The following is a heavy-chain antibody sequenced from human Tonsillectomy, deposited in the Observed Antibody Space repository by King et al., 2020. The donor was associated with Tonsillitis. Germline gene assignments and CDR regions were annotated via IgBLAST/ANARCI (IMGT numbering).Heavy chain of an antibody. CDR3: ARLGPYLGATRPFDY. D-gene: IGHD1-26*01. Sequence: VQLVESGAEVKKPGESLKISCKGSGYSFTSYWIGWVRQMPGKGLEWMGILYPGDSDTRYSPSFQGQVTISADKSISTAYLPWSSLKASDTAMYYCARLGPYLGATRPFDYWGQGTLVTVSS. J-gene: IGHJ4*02. CDR2: LYPGDSDT. CDR1: GYSFTSYW. V-gene: IGHV5-51*01.